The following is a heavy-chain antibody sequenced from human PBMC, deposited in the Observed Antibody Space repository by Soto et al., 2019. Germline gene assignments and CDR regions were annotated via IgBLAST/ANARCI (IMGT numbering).Heavy chain of an antibody. D-gene: IGHD5-12*01. CDR1: GFTVSSSY. J-gene: IGHJ4*02. V-gene: IGHV3-66*01. CDR3: AKHRGGYDRDFDY. Sequence: PGGSLRLSCAASGFTVSSSYMSWVRQAPGKGLERVSVIYSGGGTYFADSVKGRFAMSRDNSENTLYLQMNSRRAEDTAVYYCAKHRGGYDRDFDYWGRGALVTVSS. CDR2: IYSGGGT.